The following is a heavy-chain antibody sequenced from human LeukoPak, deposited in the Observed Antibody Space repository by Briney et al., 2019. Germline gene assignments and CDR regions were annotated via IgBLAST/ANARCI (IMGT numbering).Heavy chain of an antibody. J-gene: IGHJ5*02. CDR3: ARGHPKFGLAWFDP. D-gene: IGHD3-10*02. CDR2: INPNSGGT. CDR1: GYTFTGYY. V-gene: IGHV1-2*02. Sequence: ASVKVSCKASGYTFTGYYMHWVRQAPGQGLEWMGWINPNSGGTNYAQKFQGRVTMTRDTSISTAYMELSRLRSDDTAVYYCARGHPKFGLAWFDPWGQGTLVTVSS.